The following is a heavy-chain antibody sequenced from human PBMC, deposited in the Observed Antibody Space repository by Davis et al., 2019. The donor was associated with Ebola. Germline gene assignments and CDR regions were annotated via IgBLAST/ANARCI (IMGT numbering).Heavy chain of an antibody. Sequence: PGGSLSLSCAASGFTFSSYSMNWVRQAPGKGLEWVSCISSSSSYVYYADSVKGRFTLSRDNAKNSVYLQMNSLRAEDTAVYYCAREREQQLVHYYYGLDVWGLGTTVTVSS. CDR2: ISSSSSYV. CDR1: GFTFSSYS. D-gene: IGHD6-13*01. CDR3: AREREQQLVHYYYGLDV. J-gene: IGHJ6*02. V-gene: IGHV3-21*06.